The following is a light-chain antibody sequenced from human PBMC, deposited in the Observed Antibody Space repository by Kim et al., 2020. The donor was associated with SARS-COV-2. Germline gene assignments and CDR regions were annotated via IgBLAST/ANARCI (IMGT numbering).Light chain of an antibody. CDR1: SLRSYY. CDR2: GKN. Sequence: VALGQTVRFTCQGDSLRSYYASWYQQKPGQAPVLVIYGKNNRPSGIPDRFSGSSSGNTASLTITGAQAEDEADYYCNSRDSSGNLPFGGGTQLTVL. CDR3: NSRDSSGNLP. J-gene: IGLJ2*01. V-gene: IGLV3-19*01.